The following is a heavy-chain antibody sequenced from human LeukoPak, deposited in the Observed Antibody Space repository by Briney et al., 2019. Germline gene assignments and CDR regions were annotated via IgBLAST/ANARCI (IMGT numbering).Heavy chain of an antibody. V-gene: IGHV6-1*01. CDR3: ARGFNEATPRAFDI. J-gene: IGHJ3*02. CDR1: GVSLFGNRAA. D-gene: IGHD2-8*01. CDR2: TYYRSKWYR. Sequence: SQTLSLTCAISGVSLFGNRAAWNWLRQSPSRGLEWLGRTYYRSKWYRDYGMPVKSRITINPETSKHQLSLLLPSVTPAAMTVCYCARGFNEATPRAFDIWDEGTTVTVSS.